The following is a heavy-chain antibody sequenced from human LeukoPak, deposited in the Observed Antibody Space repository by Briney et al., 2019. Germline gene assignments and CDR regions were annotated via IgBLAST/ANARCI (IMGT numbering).Heavy chain of an antibody. Sequence: PSQTLSLTCTVSGGSISSGGYYWSCLRQHPGQGLEWIGYIYYSGSTYYNPSLKSRVTISVDTSKNQFSLKLSSVTAADTAVYYCARERPSQSGPWGQGTLVTVSS. V-gene: IGHV4-31*03. CDR3: ARERPSQSGP. D-gene: IGHD3-10*01. J-gene: IGHJ5*02. CDR1: GGSISSGGYY. CDR2: IYYSGST.